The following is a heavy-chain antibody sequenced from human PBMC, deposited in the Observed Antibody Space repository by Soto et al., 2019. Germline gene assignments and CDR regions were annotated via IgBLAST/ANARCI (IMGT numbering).Heavy chain of an antibody. V-gene: IGHV1-69*13. D-gene: IGHD3-22*01. J-gene: IGHJ3*02. CDR3: ARDLASSGFYDSSGIYSVRAYDI. Sequence: GASGKVSCKASGGTFSRYAISWVRQAPGRGLEWMGGIIPIFGTANYAQKFQGRVTITADESTSTAYMELRSLRSEDTAVYYCARDLASSGFYDSSGIYSVRAYDIWGQGTMVTVSS. CDR1: GGTFSRYA. CDR2: IIPIFGTA.